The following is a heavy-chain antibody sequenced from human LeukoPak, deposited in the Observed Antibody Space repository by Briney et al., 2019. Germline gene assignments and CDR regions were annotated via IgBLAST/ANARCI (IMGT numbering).Heavy chain of an antibody. V-gene: IGHV1-2*02. Sequence: ASVKVSCKASGYTFTGYYMHWVRQAPGQGLEWMGWINPNSSGTNYAQKFQGRVTMTRDTSISTAYMELSRLRSDDTAVYYCARVRSGYYVVGYFDYWGQGTLVTVSS. J-gene: IGHJ4*02. D-gene: IGHD3-3*01. CDR2: INPNSSGT. CDR3: ARVRSGYYVVGYFDY. CDR1: GYTFTGYY.